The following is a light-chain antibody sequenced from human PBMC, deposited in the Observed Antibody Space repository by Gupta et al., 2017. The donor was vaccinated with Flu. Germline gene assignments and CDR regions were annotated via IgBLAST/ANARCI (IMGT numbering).Light chain of an antibody. V-gene: IGKV3-20*01. J-gene: IGKJ1*01. Sequence: IVLTQSPDTLSLSPGESATLSCRASQSVSATFLAWYQQKPGQAPRLLIYGISIRATGIPDRFSGSGSETDFTLTISRLEPEDFALYYCQQYGSSPWTFGQGTVVEIK. CDR1: QSVSATF. CDR3: QQYGSSPWT. CDR2: GIS.